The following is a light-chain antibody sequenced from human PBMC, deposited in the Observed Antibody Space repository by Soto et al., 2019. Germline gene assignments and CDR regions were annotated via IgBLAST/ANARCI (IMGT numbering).Light chain of an antibody. CDR1: QRISGW. Sequence: DIQMTQSPSSLSASVGDRVTITCRASQRISGWLSWHQQKPGKAAKLLIYDVYALKRGVTPRFSGSGSGTDFTLTISSLQPEDFATYYCQQLNSYPPDFGEGTKVEIK. CDR2: DVY. V-gene: IGKV1-5*01. CDR3: QQLNSYPPD. J-gene: IGKJ4*01.